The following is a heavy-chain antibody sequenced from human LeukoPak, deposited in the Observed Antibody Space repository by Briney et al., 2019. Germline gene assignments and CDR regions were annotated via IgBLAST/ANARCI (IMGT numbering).Heavy chain of an antibody. CDR3: ARVGTYHWYFDL. V-gene: IGHV4-34*01. CDR1: GGSFSGYY. J-gene: IGHJ2*01. Sequence: SETLSLTCAVYGGSFSGYYWSWIRQPPGKGLEWIGEINHRGSTNYNPSLKSRVTISVDTSKNQFSLKLSSVTAADTAVYYCARVGTYHWYFDLWGRGTLVTVSS. CDR2: INHRGST.